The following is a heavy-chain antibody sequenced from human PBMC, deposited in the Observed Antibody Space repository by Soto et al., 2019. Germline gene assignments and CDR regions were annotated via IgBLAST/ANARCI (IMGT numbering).Heavy chain of an antibody. CDR2: INQSGST. V-gene: IGHV4-34*01. Sequence: SETLSLTCAVYGGSFSGYYWSWIRQAPGKGLEWIGEINQSGSTNHNPSLESRVTISVDTSKNQFSLKLSSVTAADTAVYYCARSNFYGSESYYNYAKSGGWFDPWGQGTLVTVSS. J-gene: IGHJ5*02. D-gene: IGHD3-10*01. CDR1: GGSFSGYY. CDR3: ARSNFYGSESYYNYAKSGGWFDP.